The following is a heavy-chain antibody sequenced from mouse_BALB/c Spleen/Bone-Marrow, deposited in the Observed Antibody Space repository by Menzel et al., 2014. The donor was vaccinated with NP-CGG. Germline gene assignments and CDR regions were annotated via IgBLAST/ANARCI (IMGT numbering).Heavy chain of an antibody. CDR2: IWSGGSA. V-gene: IGHV2-2*02. CDR3: ARTGPSFAY. CDR1: GFSLTSYG. Sequence: VKVVESGPGLVQPSQSLSITCTVSGFSLTSYGVHWVRQSPGKGLEWLGIIWSGGSADYNAAFISRLSISKDNSKSQVFFKMNSLQPNDTAIYYCARTGPSFAYWGQGTLVTVSA. J-gene: IGHJ3*01.